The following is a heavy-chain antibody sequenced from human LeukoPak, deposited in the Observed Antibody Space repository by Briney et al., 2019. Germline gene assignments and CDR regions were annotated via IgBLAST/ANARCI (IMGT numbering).Heavy chain of an antibody. V-gene: IGHV3-11*04. CDR2: ISSSGSTI. J-gene: IGHJ6*03. D-gene: IGHD2-2*01. Sequence: KPGGSLRLSCAASGFTFSDYYMSWIRQAPGKGLEWVSYISSSGSTIYYADSVKGRFTISRDNAKNSLYLQMNSLRAEDTAVYYCARDVNRYCSSTSCSEADYMDVWGKGTTVTVSS. CDR1: GFTFSDYY. CDR3: ARDVNRYCSSTSCSEADYMDV.